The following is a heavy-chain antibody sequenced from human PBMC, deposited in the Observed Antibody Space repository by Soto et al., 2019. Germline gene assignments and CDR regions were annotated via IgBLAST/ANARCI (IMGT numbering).Heavy chain of an antibody. J-gene: IGHJ6*02. CDR2: TTNTGGGT. CDR3: ANRPRYYNMDV. V-gene: IGHV3-23*01. Sequence: GGSLRLSCAASGFMFNTYAMTWVRQAPGKGLEWVATTTNTGGGTYYADSVKGRFTISRDNSNNRLYLQMYSLRAEDTAVYFCANRPRYYNMDVWGQGTTVTVSS. CDR1: GFMFNTYA.